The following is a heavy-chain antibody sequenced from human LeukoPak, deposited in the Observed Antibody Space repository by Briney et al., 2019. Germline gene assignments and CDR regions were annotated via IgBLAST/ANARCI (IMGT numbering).Heavy chain of an antibody. CDR3: TRGGARYFDWSTRNWFDP. J-gene: IGHJ5*02. D-gene: IGHD3-9*01. V-gene: IGHV4-34*01. Sequence: PSETLSLTCAVYGGSFSGYYWSWIRQPPGKGLEWIGEINHSGSTNCNPPLKSRVTISVDTSKNQFSLKLSSVTAADTAVYYCTRGGARYFDWSTRNWFDPWGQGTLVTVSS. CDR1: GGSFSGYY. CDR2: INHSGST.